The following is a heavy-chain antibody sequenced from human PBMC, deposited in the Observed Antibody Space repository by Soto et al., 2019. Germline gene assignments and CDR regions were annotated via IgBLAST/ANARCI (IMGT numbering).Heavy chain of an antibody. Sequence: SGPTLVNPTQTLTLTCTFSGFSLSTSGMCVSWIRQPPGKALEWLALIDWDDDKYYSTSLKTRLTISKDTSKNQVVLTMTNMDPVDTATYYCARITFGSSGRRHFDYWGQGTLVTVSS. D-gene: IGHD6-19*01. J-gene: IGHJ4*02. CDR3: ARITFGSSGRRHFDY. V-gene: IGHV2-70*01. CDR2: IDWDDDK. CDR1: GFSLSTSGMC.